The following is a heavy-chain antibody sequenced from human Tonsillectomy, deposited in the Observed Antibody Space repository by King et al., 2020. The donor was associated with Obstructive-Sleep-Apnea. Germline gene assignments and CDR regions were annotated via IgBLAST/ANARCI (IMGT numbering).Heavy chain of an antibody. CDR3: ARDIVVVVAARNEMGFDY. V-gene: IGHV4-39*07. Sequence: QLQESGPGLVKPSETLSLTCTVSGGSISSSSYYWGWIRQPPGKGLEWIGSIYYSGSTYYNPSHKSRVTISVDTSKNQFSLKLSSVTAADTAVYYCARDIVVVVAARNEMGFDYWGQGTLVTVSS. CDR2: IYYSGST. J-gene: IGHJ4*02. CDR1: GGSISSSSYY. D-gene: IGHD2-15*01.